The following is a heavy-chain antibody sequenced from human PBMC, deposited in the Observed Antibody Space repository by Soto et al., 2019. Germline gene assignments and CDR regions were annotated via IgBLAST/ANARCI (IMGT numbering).Heavy chain of an antibody. CDR1: GGTFSSYA. J-gene: IGHJ6*02. CDR3: ARDKYSXLMVYAIHPSYYYGMDV. D-gene: IGHD2-8*01. V-gene: IGHV1-69*13. Sequence: SVKVSSKASGGTFSSYAISWVRQAPGQGLEWMGAIIPIFGTANYAQKFQGRVTITADESTSTAYMELSSLRSEDTAVYYCARDKYSXLMVYAIHPSYYYGMDVWGQGTTVTVSS. CDR2: IIPIFGTA.